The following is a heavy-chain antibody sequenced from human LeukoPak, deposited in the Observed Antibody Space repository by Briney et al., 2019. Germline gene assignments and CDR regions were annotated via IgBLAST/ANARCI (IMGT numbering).Heavy chain of an antibody. CDR2: INWNGGST. J-gene: IGHJ3*02. CDR3: ARRSSGSYYKLDAFDI. CDR1: GFTFGDYG. V-gene: IGHV3-20*04. Sequence: PGGSLRLSCAASGFTFGDYGMSWVRQAPGEGLEWVSGINWNGGSTGYADSVKGRFTISRDNAKNSLYLQMNSLRAEDTALYYCARRSSGSYYKLDAFDIWGQGTVVTVSS. D-gene: IGHD3-10*01.